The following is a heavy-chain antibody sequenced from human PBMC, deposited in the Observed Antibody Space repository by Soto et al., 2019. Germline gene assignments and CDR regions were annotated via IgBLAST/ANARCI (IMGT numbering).Heavy chain of an antibody. Sequence: QVQLVQSGAEVKEPGSSVKVSCKASGGTFSIYAISWVRQAPGQGLEWMGGIIPLFRTPDYAQKFQGRVTITADEPTSTAYRELSSLRFDDTAVYYCARDNDRLQLGGNYYYIMDVWGQGTTSTVSS. D-gene: IGHD1-1*01. CDR2: IIPLFRTP. V-gene: IGHV1-69*12. J-gene: IGHJ6*02. CDR1: GGTFSIYA. CDR3: ARDNDRLQLGGNYYYIMDV.